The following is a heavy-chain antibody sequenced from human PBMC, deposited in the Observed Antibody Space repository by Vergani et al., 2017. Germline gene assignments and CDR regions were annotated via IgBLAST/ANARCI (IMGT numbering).Heavy chain of an antibody. D-gene: IGHD7-27*01. CDR3: ATGAGPFDI. J-gene: IGHJ4*02. Sequence: QLQLQESGPGLVKPSETLSLTCTVSGGSISSSNYYWGWIRQPPGKGLEWIGTIYYSGSTYYTPSLKSRVTMSIDTSKHQFSLKLTSVTAADTAVYYCATGAGPFDIWGQGTLVTVSS. CDR1: GGSISSSNYY. V-gene: IGHV4-39*07. CDR2: IYYSGST.